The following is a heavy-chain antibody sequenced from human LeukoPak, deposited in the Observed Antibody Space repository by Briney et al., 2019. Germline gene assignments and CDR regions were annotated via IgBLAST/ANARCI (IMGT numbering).Heavy chain of an antibody. D-gene: IGHD3-10*01. V-gene: IGHV3-9*01. Sequence: PGGSLRLSCAASGFTFDDYAMHWVRQAPGKGLEWVSGISWNSGSIGYADSVKGRFTISRDNAKSSLYLQMNSLRAEDTALYYCAKDIRAYYYYYGMDVWGQGTTVTVSS. CDR3: AKDIRAYYYYYGMDV. J-gene: IGHJ6*02. CDR2: ISWNSGSI. CDR1: GFTFDDYA.